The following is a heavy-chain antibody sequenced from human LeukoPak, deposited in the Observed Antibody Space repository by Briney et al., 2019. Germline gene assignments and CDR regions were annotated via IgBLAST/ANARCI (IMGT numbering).Heavy chain of an antibody. CDR2: INHSGST. J-gene: IGHJ3*02. CDR1: GGSFSGYY. D-gene: IGHD3-10*01. CDR3: ARRTVRVRGGAFDI. V-gene: IGHV4-34*01. Sequence: TSETLSLTCAVYGGSFSGYYWSWIRQPPGKGLEWIGEINHSGSTNYNPSLKSRVTISVDTSKNQFSLKLSSVTAADTAVYYCARRTVRVRGGAFDIWGQGTMVTVSS.